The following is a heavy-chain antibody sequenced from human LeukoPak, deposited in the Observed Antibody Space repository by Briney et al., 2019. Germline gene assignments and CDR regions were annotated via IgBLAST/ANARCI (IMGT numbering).Heavy chain of an antibody. D-gene: IGHD6-6*01. CDR3: ARDHTEYSSSPSDY. Sequence: PGGSLRLSCVASGFTFNTYSMNWVRQAPGQGLDWLSYISSDSGTIYYADSVKGRFTISRDNAKNSLYLQMNSLRAEDTAVYYCARDHTEYSSSPSDYWGQGTLVTVSS. V-gene: IGHV3-48*04. CDR2: ISSDSGTI. J-gene: IGHJ4*02. CDR1: GFTFNTYS.